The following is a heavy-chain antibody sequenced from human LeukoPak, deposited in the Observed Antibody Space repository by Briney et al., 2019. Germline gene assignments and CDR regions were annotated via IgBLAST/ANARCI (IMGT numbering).Heavy chain of an antibody. J-gene: IGHJ4*02. CDR3: ARGPFGELYWVDY. CDR2: INPNSGGT. V-gene: IGHV1-2*02. Sequence: GASVKVSCEASGYTFTGYYMHWVRQAPGQGLEWMGWINPNSGGTNYAQRFQGRVTLTRDTSINTAYMELSRLRSDDTAVYYCARGPFGELYWVDYWGQGTLVTVSS. CDR1: GYTFTGYY. D-gene: IGHD3-10*01.